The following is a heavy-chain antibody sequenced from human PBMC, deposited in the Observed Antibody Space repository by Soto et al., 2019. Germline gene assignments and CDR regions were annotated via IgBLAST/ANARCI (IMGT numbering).Heavy chain of an antibody. J-gene: IGHJ6*02. V-gene: IGHV1-46*01. Sequence: RASVKVSCKASGYTFTSYYMHWVRQAPGQGLEWMGIINPSGGSTSYAQKFQGRVTMTRDTSTSTVYMELSSLRSEDTAVYYCARDRYYDFWSGYYTGLWYYGMDVWGQGTTVTVSS. CDR2: INPSGGST. D-gene: IGHD3-3*01. CDR3: ARDRYYDFWSGYYTGLWYYGMDV. CDR1: GYTFTSYY.